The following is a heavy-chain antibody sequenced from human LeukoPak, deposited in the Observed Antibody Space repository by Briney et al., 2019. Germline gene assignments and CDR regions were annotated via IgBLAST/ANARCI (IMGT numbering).Heavy chain of an antibody. CDR2: IYHSGCT. CDR3: ARGGTGTTTWFDP. D-gene: IGHD1-7*01. V-gene: IGHV4-38-2*02. CDR1: GYSISSGYY. Sequence: PSETLSLTCTVSGYSISSGYYWGWIRQPPGKGLEWIGSIYHSGCTYYNPSLKSRVTISVDTSKNQFSLKLSSVTAADTAVYYCARGGTGTTTWFDPWGQGTLVTVSS. J-gene: IGHJ5*02.